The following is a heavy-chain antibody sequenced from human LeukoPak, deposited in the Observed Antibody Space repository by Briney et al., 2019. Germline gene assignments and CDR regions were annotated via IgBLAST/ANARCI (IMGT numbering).Heavy chain of an antibody. CDR1: GGSFSGYY. V-gene: IGHV4-34*01. CDR2: INHSGST. CDR3: ARDSLEWSSLPDY. Sequence: KPSETLSLTCAVYGGSFSGYYWSWIRQPPGKGLEWIGEINHSGSTNYNPSLKSRVTISVDTSKNQFSLKLSSVTAADTAVYYCARDSLEWSSLPDYWGQGTLVTVSS. J-gene: IGHJ4*02. D-gene: IGHD3-3*01.